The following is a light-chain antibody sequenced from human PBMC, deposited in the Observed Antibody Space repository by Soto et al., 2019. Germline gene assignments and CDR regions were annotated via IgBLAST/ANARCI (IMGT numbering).Light chain of an antibody. Sequence: EIVLTQSPGTLSLSPGERATLSCRASQTFSSYLPWYQQKPGQAPRLLIYGASSRATGIPDRFSGSGSGTDFTLTIIRLEPEDVAVYYCNQYGSSPPFTFGPGTKVDIK. CDR2: GAS. V-gene: IGKV3-20*01. J-gene: IGKJ3*01. CDR3: NQYGSSPPFT. CDR1: QTFSSY.